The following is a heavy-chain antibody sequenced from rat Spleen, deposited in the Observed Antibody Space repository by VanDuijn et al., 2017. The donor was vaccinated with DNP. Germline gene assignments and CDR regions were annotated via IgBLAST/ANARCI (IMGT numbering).Heavy chain of an antibody. V-gene: IGHV1-43*01. CDR2: INTGSGGT. CDR1: GYTFTDYF. J-gene: IGHJ2*01. D-gene: IGHD1-9*01. Sequence: QVPLQQSGAELPKPGSSVKISCRASGYTFTDYFISWIKQTTGQGLEYVGSINTGSGGTKYNEKFKGKATLTVDKSSSTAFMQLSSLTPDDSAVYYCAREETYFGYDYFDYWGQGVMVTVSS. CDR3: AREETYFGYDYFDY.